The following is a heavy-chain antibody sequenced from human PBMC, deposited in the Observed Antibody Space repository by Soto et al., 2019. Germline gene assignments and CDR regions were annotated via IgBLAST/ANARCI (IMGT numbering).Heavy chain of an antibody. D-gene: IGHD2-15*01. Sequence: GASVKVSCKASGYTFTSYGISWVRQAPGQGLEWMGWISAYNGNTNYAQKLQGRVTMTTDTSTSTAYMELRSLRSDDTAVYYCARVDIVVVVAAAPLTLDAFDIWGQGTMVT. V-gene: IGHV1-18*01. J-gene: IGHJ3*02. CDR1: GYTFTSYG. CDR3: ARVDIVVVVAAAPLTLDAFDI. CDR2: ISAYNGNT.